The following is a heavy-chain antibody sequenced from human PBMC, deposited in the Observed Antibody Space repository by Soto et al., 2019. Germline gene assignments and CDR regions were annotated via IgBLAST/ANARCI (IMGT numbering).Heavy chain of an antibody. J-gene: IGHJ5*02. CDR1: GFTFISYA. V-gene: IGHV3-23*01. CDR2: ISVSGGST. Sequence: GSRSLSCAASGFTFISYAMTWVRQAPGKGLEWVSGISVSGGSTYYADSVKGLFTISRDNSKNTLYLQMNSLRAEDTAVYYCAPRNWFDPWGQGTLVTVSS. CDR3: APRNWFDP.